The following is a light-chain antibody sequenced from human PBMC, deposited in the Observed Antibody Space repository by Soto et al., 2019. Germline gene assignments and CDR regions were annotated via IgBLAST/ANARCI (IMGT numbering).Light chain of an antibody. Sequence: DIQMTQSPFSLSASVGDRVTITCRASQDIRIDLGWYQQIPGGAPKRLIYTASKLHSGVPSRFSGSRSGTEFTLTISSLQPEDFATYYCLQHNSYPWTFGQGTKVEVK. CDR3: LQHNSYPWT. J-gene: IGKJ1*01. V-gene: IGKV1-17*01. CDR2: TAS. CDR1: QDIRID.